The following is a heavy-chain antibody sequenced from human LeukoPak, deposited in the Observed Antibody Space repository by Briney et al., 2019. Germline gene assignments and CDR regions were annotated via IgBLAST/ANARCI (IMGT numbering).Heavy chain of an antibody. Sequence: ASVKVCCKASGYTFTSYYMHWVRQAPGQGLEWMGIINPSGGSTSYAQKFQGRVTMTRDTSTSTVYMELSSLRSEDTAVYYCARASLPYYYDSSGYCYIGEVWGQGTLVTVSS. V-gene: IGHV1-46*01. CDR2: INPSGGST. D-gene: IGHD3-22*01. CDR3: ARASLPYYYDSSGYCYIGEV. CDR1: GYTFTSYY. J-gene: IGHJ4*02.